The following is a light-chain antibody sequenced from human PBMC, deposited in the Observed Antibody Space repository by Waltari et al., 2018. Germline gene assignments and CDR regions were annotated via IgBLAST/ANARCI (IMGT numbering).Light chain of an antibody. CDR1: TSNIANNY. CDR3: GTWDSSLNAYV. Sequence: QSVLTQPPSVSAAPGQKVTISCSGSTSNIANNYVSWYQQLPGSAPKLLIFDDNKRPSGIPDRVSGSKSGTSATLGINGLQTGDEAEYYCGTWDSSLNAYVFGSGTKVTVL. CDR2: DDN. J-gene: IGLJ1*01. V-gene: IGLV1-51*01.